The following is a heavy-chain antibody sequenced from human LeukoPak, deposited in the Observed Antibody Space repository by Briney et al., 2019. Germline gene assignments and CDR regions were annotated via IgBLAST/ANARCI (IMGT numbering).Heavy chain of an antibody. CDR3: ARARGSSGYSMGAFEI. CDR1: GFTFSNYG. D-gene: IGHD3-22*01. Sequence: PGGSLRLSCAASGFTFSNYGMHWVRQAPGKGLEWVSVISYDGSKKYYADSVKGRFTISRDNSESTLYLQLNSLRAEDTAVYYCARARGSSGYSMGAFEIWGQGTMVTVSS. V-gene: IGHV3-30*03. CDR2: ISYDGSKK. J-gene: IGHJ3*02.